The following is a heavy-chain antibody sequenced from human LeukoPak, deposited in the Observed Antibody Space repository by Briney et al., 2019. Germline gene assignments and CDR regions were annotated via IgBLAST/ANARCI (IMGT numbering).Heavy chain of an antibody. CDR3: ARAYYYGSNWFDP. CDR2: IYYSGST. D-gene: IGHD3-10*01. J-gene: IGHJ5*02. CDR1: GGSISSGGYY. V-gene: IGHV4-31*03. Sequence: SQTLSLTCTVSGGSISSGGYYWSWIRQHPGKGLEWIGYIYYSGSTYYNPSLKSRVTIPVDTSKNQFSLKLSSVTAADTAVYYCARAYYYGSNWFDPWGQGTLVTVSS.